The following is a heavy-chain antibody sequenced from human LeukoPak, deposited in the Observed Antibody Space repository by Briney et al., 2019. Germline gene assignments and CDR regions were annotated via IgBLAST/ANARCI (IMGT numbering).Heavy chain of an antibody. CDR2: IIPMLGIA. D-gene: IGHD3-10*01. V-gene: IGHV1-69*04. Sequence: SVKVSCKASGGTFSSYGISWVRQAPGQGLEWMGRIIPMLGIASYAQKFQGRVTITADKSTSTAYMELSSLRSEDTAVYYCARRARFGSLLYGMDVWGQGTTATISS. J-gene: IGHJ6*02. CDR1: GGTFSSYG. CDR3: ARRARFGSLLYGMDV.